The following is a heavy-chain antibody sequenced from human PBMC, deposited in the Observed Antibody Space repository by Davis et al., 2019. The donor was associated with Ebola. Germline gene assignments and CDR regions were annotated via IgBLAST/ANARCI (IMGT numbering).Heavy chain of an antibody. CDR1: GFTFRSYG. D-gene: IGHD2-8*01. J-gene: IGHJ6*02. CDR3: AKGMSRSAYYAMDV. Sequence: PGGSLRLSCAASGFTFRSYGMHWVRQAPGKGLEWVSSISSSSSYIYYADSVKGRFTISRDNAKNSLYLQMNSLRAEDTAVYYCAKGMSRSAYYAMDVWGQGTTVTVSS. CDR2: ISSSSSYI. V-gene: IGHV3-21*04.